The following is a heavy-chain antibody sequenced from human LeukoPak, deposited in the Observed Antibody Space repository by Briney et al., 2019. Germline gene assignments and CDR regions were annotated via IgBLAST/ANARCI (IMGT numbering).Heavy chain of an antibody. D-gene: IGHD4-17*01. V-gene: IGHV3-66*01. CDR3: ASSYGDYGGNWYFDL. Sequence: AGGSLRLSCAASGFTVSSNYMSRVRQAPGKGLEWVSVIYSGGSTYYADSVKGRFTISRDNSKNTLYLQMNSLRAEDTAVYYCASSYGDYGGNWYFDLWGRGTLVTVSS. CDR2: IYSGGST. CDR1: GFTVSSNY. J-gene: IGHJ2*01.